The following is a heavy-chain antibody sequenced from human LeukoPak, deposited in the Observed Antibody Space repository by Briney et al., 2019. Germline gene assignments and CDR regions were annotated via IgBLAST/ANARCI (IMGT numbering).Heavy chain of an antibody. V-gene: IGHV3-30*03. CDR1: GFTFSSYG. D-gene: IGHD5-12*01. J-gene: IGHJ4*02. Sequence: GGSLRLSCAASGFTFSSYGMHWVRQAPGKGLEWVAVISYDESNKYYADSVKGRFTISRDNAKNSLYLQMNSLRAEDTAVYYCARAEGYSGYDWALDYWGQGTLVTVSS. CDR2: ISYDESNK. CDR3: ARAEGYSGYDWALDY.